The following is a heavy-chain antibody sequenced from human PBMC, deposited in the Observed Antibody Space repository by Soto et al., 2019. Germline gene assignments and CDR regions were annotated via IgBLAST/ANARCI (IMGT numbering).Heavy chain of an antibody. CDR3: ARCRYDSSGNWFDP. J-gene: IGHJ5*02. Sequence: ASVKVSCKASGYTFTGYYMHWVRQAPGQGLEWMGWISAYNGNTNYAQNLQGRVTMTTDTSTSTAYMELRSLRSDDTAVYYCARCRYDSSGNWFDPWGQGTLVTVSS. D-gene: IGHD3-22*01. CDR1: GYTFTGYY. V-gene: IGHV1-18*04. CDR2: ISAYNGNT.